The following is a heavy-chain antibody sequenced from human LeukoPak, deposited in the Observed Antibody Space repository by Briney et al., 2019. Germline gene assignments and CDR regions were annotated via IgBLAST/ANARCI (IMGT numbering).Heavy chain of an antibody. V-gene: IGHV3-33*06. CDR3: AKVTGDYYDTSGAFDY. D-gene: IGHD3-22*01. Sequence: GRSLRLSCAASGFIFSSYGMHWGRQAPGKGREGGARIWHDGSNDECADDVKGRFTISRDNSKNTLYLQMNSLRAEDTAIYYCAKVTGDYYDTSGAFDYWGQGTLVTVSS. CDR2: IWHDGSND. CDR1: GFIFSSYG. J-gene: IGHJ4*02.